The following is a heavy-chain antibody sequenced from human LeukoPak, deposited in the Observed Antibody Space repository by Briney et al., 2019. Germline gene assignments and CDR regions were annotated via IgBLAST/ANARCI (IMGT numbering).Heavy chain of an antibody. J-gene: IGHJ4*02. CDR1: GFTVSSNY. CDR2: IYSGGST. CDR3: ATYYDFWSGYSRSYYFDY. Sequence: GGSLRLSCAASGFTVSSNYMSWVRQAPGKGLEWVSVIYSGGSTYYADSVKGRFTISRDNSKSTLYIQMNSLRAEDTAVYYCATYYDFWSGYSRSYYFDYWGQGTLVTVSS. V-gene: IGHV3-53*01. D-gene: IGHD3-3*01.